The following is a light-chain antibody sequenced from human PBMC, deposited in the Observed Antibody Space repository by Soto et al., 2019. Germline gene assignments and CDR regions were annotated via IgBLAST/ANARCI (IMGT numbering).Light chain of an antibody. Sequence: QSVLTQPASVSGSPRQSITISCTGTSSDVGSYNLVSWFQQHPGKAPKLFIYEVNRRPSGVSDRLSGSKSANTASLTISGLQAEDEADYYCFSYAGAGTFVFGAGTKVTVL. V-gene: IGLV2-23*02. CDR3: FSYAGAGTFV. CDR1: SSDVGSYNL. J-gene: IGLJ1*01. CDR2: EVN.